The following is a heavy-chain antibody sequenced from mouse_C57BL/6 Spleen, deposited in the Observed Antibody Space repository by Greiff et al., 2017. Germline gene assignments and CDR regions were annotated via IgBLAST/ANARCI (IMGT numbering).Heavy chain of an antibody. CDR2: IDPSDSYT. V-gene: IGHV1-50*01. Sequence: QVQLQQPGAELVKPGASVKLSCKASGYTFTSYWMQWVKQRPGQGLEWIGEIDPSDSYTNYNQKFKGKATVTVDTSSSTAYMQLSSLTSEDSAVYYCAGVEGNRGYFDVWGTGTTVTVSS. CDR1: GYTFTSYW. J-gene: IGHJ1*03. CDR3: AGVEGNRGYFDV.